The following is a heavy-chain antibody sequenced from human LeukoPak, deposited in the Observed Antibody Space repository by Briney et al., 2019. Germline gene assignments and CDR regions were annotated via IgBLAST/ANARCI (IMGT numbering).Heavy chain of an antibody. CDR3: ARVDSGYYLRAFDI. V-gene: IGHV5-51*01. Sequence: KPGESLKISCRGSGYSFTTYWIGWVRQMPGKGLEWMGIIYPGDSDTIYSPPFQGQVTISADKSITTAYLQWSSLKASDTAMYYCARVDSGYYLRAFDIWGHGTKVTVSS. CDR1: GYSFTTYW. CDR2: IYPGDSDT. J-gene: IGHJ3*02. D-gene: IGHD1-26*01.